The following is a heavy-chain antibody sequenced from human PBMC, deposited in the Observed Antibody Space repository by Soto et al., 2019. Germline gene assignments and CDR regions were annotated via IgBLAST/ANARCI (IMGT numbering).Heavy chain of an antibody. J-gene: IGHJ4*02. CDR2: IYYSGST. V-gene: IGHV4-39*01. CDR1: GGSISSSSYY. Sequence: QLQLQESGPGLVKPSETLSLTCTVSGGSISSSSYYWGWIRQPPGKGLEWIGSIYYSGSTYYNPSLKIRVTISVDTSKNQFSLKLSSVTAADTAVYYCARQYYDYIWGSYQGMGYWGQGTLVTVSS. D-gene: IGHD3-16*02. CDR3: ARQYYDYIWGSYQGMGY.